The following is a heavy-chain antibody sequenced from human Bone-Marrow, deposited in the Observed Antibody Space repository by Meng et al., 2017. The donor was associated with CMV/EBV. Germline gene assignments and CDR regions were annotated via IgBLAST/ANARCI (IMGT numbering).Heavy chain of an antibody. CDR3: ARSNWNWLDP. CDR1: GYSISSGYY. Sequence: SETLSLTCTVSGYSISSGYYWGWIRQPPGKGLEWIGSIYHSGSTYYNPSLKSRVTISVDTSKNQFSLKMRSVTAADTAVYYCARSNWNWLDPWGQGTLVTVSS. V-gene: IGHV4-38-2*02. CDR2: IYHSGST. D-gene: IGHD1-1*01. J-gene: IGHJ5*02.